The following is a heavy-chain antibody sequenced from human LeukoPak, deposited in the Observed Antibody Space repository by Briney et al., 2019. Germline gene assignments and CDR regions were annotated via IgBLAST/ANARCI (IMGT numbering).Heavy chain of an antibody. J-gene: IGHJ2*01. CDR3: ASYGVSSWYFDL. V-gene: IGHV4-59*01. Sequence: PSETLSLTCIVSGVSISSYYWSWIRQPPGKGLEWIGYIYYTGSTNYNPSLKSRVTISVDTSKNQFSLKLSSVTAADMAVYYCASYGVSSWYFDLWGRGTLVTVSS. D-gene: IGHD4-17*01. CDR1: GVSISSYY. CDR2: IYYTGST.